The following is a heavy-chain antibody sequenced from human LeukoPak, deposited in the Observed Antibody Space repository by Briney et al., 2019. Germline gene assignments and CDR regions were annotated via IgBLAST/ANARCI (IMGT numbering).Heavy chain of an antibody. CDR1: GYTFTSYG. V-gene: IGHV1-18*01. Sequence: ASVKVSCKASGYTFTSYGISWVRQAPGQGLEWMGWISAYNGNTNYAQKLQGRVTMTTDTSTSTAYMELRSLRSDDTAVYYCARDRIPSGWYSGRMDWYFDLWGRGTLVTVFS. CDR3: ARDRIPSGWYSGRMDWYFDL. CDR2: ISAYNGNT. J-gene: IGHJ2*01. D-gene: IGHD6-19*01.